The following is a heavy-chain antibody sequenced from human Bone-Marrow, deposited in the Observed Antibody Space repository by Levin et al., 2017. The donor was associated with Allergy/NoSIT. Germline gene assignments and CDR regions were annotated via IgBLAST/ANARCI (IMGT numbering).Heavy chain of an antibody. CDR3: ARDVSRTVAGTIYYYYGMDV. CDR2: ISAYNGNT. CDR1: GYTFTSYG. V-gene: IGHV1-18*01. D-gene: IGHD6-19*01. J-gene: IGHJ6*02. Sequence: ASVKVSCKASGYTFTSYGISWVRQAPGQGLEWMGWISAYNGNTNYAQKLQGRVTMTTDTSTSTAYMELRSLRSDDTAVYYCARDVSRTVAGTIYYYYGMDVWGQGTTVTVSS.